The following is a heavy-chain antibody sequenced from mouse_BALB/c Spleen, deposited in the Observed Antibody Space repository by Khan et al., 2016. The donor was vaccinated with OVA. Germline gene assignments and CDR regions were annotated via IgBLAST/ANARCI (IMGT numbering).Heavy chain of an antibody. J-gene: IGHJ4*01. V-gene: IGHV2-6-4*01. CDR2: IWGGGGT. D-gene: IGHD2-14*01. CDR3: ARADDRYDGYYAMDY. Sequence: QMQLEESGPGLVAPSQSLSITCTVSGFSLSRYNIHWVRQPPGKGLEWLGMIWGGGGTDYNSTLKSRLTISKDNSKSQVFLKMNSLQTDDSAMYYCARADDRYDGYYAMDYWGQGSWVTVSS. CDR1: GFSLSRYN.